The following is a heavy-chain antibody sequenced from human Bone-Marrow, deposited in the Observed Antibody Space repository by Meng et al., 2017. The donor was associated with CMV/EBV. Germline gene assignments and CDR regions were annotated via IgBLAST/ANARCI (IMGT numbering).Heavy chain of an antibody. V-gene: IGHV4-59*01. J-gene: IGHJ4*03. CDR1: GGSISSYY. CDR3: ARGGVIDYFDY. D-gene: IGHD3-10*01. CDR2: IYYSGST. Sequence: SETLSLTCTVSGGSISSYYWSWIRQPPGKGLEWIGYIYYSGSTNYNPSLKSRVTISVDTSKNQFSLKLSSVTAADTAVYYCARGGVIDYFDYWGQGTTVTVSS.